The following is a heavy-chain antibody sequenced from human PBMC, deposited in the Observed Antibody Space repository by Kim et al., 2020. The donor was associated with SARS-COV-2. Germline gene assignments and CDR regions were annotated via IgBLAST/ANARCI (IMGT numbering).Heavy chain of an antibody. D-gene: IGHD2-21*01. Sequence: SETLSLTCTVSGGSISSSSYYWGWIRQPPGKGLEWIGSIYYSGSTYYNPSLKSRVTISVDTSKNQFSLKLSSVTAADTAVYYCARQFPGLWWFDYFDYWGQGTLVTVSS. CDR1: GGSISSSSYY. CDR3: ARQFPGLWWFDYFDY. CDR2: IYYSGST. V-gene: IGHV4-39*01. J-gene: IGHJ4*02.